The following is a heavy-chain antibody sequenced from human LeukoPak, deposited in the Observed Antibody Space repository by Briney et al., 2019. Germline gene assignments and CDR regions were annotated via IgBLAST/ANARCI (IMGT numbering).Heavy chain of an antibody. CDR1: GFTFSGYY. V-gene: IGHV3-11*01. CDR3: ARDDKLSYDFWSGYLGAFHI. D-gene: IGHD3-3*01. CDR2: ISSSGSTI. J-gene: IGHJ3*02. Sequence: GGSLILSCAASGFTFSGYYMSWIRQAPGKGLEWVSYISSSGSTIYYADSVKGRFTISRDNAKNSLYLQMNSLRAEDTAVYYCARDDKLSYDFWSGYLGAFHIWGQGTMVTVSS.